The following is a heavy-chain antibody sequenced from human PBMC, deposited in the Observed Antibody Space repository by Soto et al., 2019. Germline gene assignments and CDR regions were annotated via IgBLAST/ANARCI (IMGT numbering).Heavy chain of an antibody. CDR1: GYSFTGYY. CDR3: ARGDYGTGGYPFPYLDY. Sequence: HEHLVQSGAEVKRPGASLKVSCKASGYSFTGYYIHWVRQAPGQGLEWMGWINPDSGATNYAQNFQGRVTLTSDTSISTASMDLTSLPSDDTAVYYCARGDYGTGGYPFPYLDYWGQGTLVIVSS. V-gene: IGHV1-2*02. D-gene: IGHD2-8*02. CDR2: INPDSGAT. J-gene: IGHJ4*02.